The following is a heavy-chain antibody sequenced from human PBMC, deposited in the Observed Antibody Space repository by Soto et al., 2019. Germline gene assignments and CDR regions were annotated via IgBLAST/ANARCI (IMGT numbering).Heavy chain of an antibody. Sequence: PGGSLRLSCGGSGFTFRSYSFHWVRQAPGRGLEWVALVSYVGDNKYYVESVKGRFTISRDNLKNTVYLQMDSLTADDTAVYYCARDGGKSGFYDPFDIWGQGTVVTVPS. V-gene: IGHV3-30*01. J-gene: IGHJ3*02. CDR1: GFTFRSYS. CDR3: ARDGGKSGFYDPFDI. CDR2: VSYVGDNK. D-gene: IGHD1-26*01.